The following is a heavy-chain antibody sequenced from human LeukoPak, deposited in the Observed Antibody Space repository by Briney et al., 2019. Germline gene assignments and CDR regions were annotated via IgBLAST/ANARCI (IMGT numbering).Heavy chain of an antibody. CDR2: IRVDGSEK. V-gene: IGHV3-7*01. CDR3: TRDNLACSTTACHSSFDY. D-gene: IGHD2-2*01. Sequence: PGGSLRLSCAASGFTFTNYWMNWVRQAPGKGLEWVANIRVDGSEKSYVDSVKGRFTISRDNAKNSLYLQMNSLRVADTAVYYCTRDNLACSTTACHSSFDYWGQGTLVTVSS. CDR1: GFTFTNYW. J-gene: IGHJ4*02.